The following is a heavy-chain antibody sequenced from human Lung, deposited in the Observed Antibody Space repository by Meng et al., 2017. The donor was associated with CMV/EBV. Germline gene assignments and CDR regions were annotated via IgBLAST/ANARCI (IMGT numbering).Heavy chain of an antibody. CDR2: IYYSGST. V-gene: IGHV4-31*03. Sequence: VALQESGPGLVKPSQTLSLTCTVSGGSISSGGFYWSWIRQHPGKGLEWIGYIYYSGSTYYNPSLRSRVAISIDTSKNQFSLKLTSVTAADTAVYFCARTNYGDYNWFDPWGQGTLVTVSS. J-gene: IGHJ5*02. CDR1: GGSISSGGFY. D-gene: IGHD4-17*01. CDR3: ARTNYGDYNWFDP.